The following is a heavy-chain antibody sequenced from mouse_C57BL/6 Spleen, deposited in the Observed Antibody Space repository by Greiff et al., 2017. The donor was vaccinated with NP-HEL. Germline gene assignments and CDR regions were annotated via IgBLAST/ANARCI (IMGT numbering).Heavy chain of an antibody. D-gene: IGHD1-1*01. J-gene: IGHJ2*01. V-gene: IGHV14-4*01. CDR2: IDPENGDT. CDR3: TRGYYGSSYPY. CDR1: GFNIKDDY. Sequence: SGAELVRPGASVKLSCTASGFNIKDDYMHWVKQRPEQGLEWIGWIDPENGDTEYASKFQGKATITADTSSNTAYLQLSSLTSADTAVYYCTRGYYGSSYPYWGQGTTLTVSS.